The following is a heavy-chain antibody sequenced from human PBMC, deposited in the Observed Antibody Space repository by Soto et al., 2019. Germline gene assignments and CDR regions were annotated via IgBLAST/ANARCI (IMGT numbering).Heavy chain of an antibody. CDR2: MNRGGSS. CDR1: GESFSGFF. D-gene: IGHD3-16*02. Sequence: QVQLHQWGAGLLKPSETLSLTCSVYGESFSGFFWTWVRLPPGQGLEWIGEMNRGGSSNYNPSRKSRVTISVDASKNQFSLTLTSVTAADTGVYFCARRIPGYRHYMDVWGKGTTVTVSS. J-gene: IGHJ6*03. CDR3: ARRIPGYRHYMDV. V-gene: IGHV4-34*01.